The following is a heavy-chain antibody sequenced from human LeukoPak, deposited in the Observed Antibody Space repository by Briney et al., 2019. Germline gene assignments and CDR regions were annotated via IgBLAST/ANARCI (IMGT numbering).Heavy chain of an antibody. D-gene: IGHD3-22*01. V-gene: IGHV3-21*01. J-gene: IGHJ4*02. CDR1: GFTVSSNY. CDR3: AKDSYDRSGYYYYYFAY. CDR2: ISSSRSYI. Sequence: PGGSLRLSCAASGFTVSSNYMSWVRQAPGKGLEWVSYISSSRSYIYYADSVKGRFTISRDNAKNSLYLQMSSLRDGDTAVYYCAKDSYDRSGYYYYYFAYWGQGTQVTVSS.